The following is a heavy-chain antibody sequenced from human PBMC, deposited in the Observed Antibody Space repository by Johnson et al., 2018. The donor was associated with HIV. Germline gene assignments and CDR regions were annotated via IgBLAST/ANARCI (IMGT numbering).Heavy chain of an antibody. CDR1: GFTFSSYG. D-gene: IGHD1-26*01. CDR3: AKVRGVGATAAFDI. CDR2: ISYDGSNK. V-gene: IGHV3-30*18. Sequence: QVQLVESGGGVVQPGRSLRLSCAASGFTFSSYGMHWVRQAPGKGLAWVAVISYDGSNKYYADSVKGRFTISRDNSKNTLYLQMNSLRAEDTAVYYCAKVRGVGATAAFDIWGPGTMVTVSS. J-gene: IGHJ3*02.